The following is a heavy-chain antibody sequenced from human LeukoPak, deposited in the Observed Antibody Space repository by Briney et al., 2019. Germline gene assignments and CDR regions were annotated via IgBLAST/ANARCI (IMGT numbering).Heavy chain of an antibody. CDR1: GYTFTSYG. Sequence: ASVKVSCKASGYTFTSYGISWVRQAPGQGLEWMGWISAYNGNTNYAQKLQGRVTMTTDTSTSTAYMELMSLRSDDTAVYYCARIGGPGIYDILTGYSTDYWGQGTLVTVSS. D-gene: IGHD3-9*01. V-gene: IGHV1-18*01. CDR3: ARIGGPGIYDILTGYSTDY. CDR2: ISAYNGNT. J-gene: IGHJ4*02.